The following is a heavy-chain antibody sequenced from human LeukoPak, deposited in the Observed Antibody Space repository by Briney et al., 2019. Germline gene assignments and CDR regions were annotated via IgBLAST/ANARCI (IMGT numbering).Heavy chain of an antibody. CDR3: AQQVVGTSNSFDV. CDR1: GVSINAYY. Sequence: SETLSLICNVSGVSINAYYWTWIRQSPGKGLEWIASMSYSGRTDSNPSLKSRVSMSVGPSKSQFSLRLTSVTAADTAIYYCAQQVVGTSNSFDVWGQGTFVAVSS. V-gene: IGHV4-59*01. J-gene: IGHJ3*01. D-gene: IGHD2-15*01. CDR2: MSYSGRT.